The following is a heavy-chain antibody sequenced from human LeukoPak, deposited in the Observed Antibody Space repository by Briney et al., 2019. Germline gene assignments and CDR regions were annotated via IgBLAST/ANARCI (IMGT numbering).Heavy chain of an antibody. CDR1: GFTFSSYA. Sequence: GGSLRLSCAASGFTFSSYAMSGVRQAPGKGREWVSAISGSGGSTYYADSVKGRFTISRDNAKNSLYLEMSSRRAEDTAVYYCARDDTNTPYGNWFDPWGPGTLVTVSS. D-gene: IGHD2-15*01. V-gene: IGHV3-23*01. J-gene: IGHJ5*02. CDR2: ISGSGGST. CDR3: ARDDTNTPYGNWFDP.